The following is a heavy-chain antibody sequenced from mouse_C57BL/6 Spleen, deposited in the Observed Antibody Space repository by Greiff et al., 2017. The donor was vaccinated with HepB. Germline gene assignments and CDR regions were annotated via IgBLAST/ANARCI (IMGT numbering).Heavy chain of an antibody. D-gene: IGHD1-1*01. Sequence: QVQLQQPGAELVMPGASVKLSCKASGYTFTSYWMHWVKQRPGQGLEWIGEIDPSDSYTNYNQKFKGKSTLTVDKSSSTAYMQLSSLTSEDSAVYYCARPYYYGSSYGGYFDYWGKGTTLTVSS. J-gene: IGHJ2*01. CDR3: ARPYYYGSSYGGYFDY. CDR2: IDPSDSYT. CDR1: GYTFTSYW. V-gene: IGHV1-69*01.